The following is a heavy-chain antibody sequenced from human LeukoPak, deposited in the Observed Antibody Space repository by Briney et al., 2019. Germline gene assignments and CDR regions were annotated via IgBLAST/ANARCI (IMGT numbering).Heavy chain of an antibody. CDR2: ISSSSSYT. J-gene: IGHJ4*02. D-gene: IGHD1-1*01. CDR1: GFTFSDYY. Sequence: PGGSLRLSCEASGFTFSDYYMSWIRQAPGKGLEWVSCISSSSSYTNYADSVKGRFTISRDNAKNSLYLQMNSLRAEDTAVYFCARGFTAGLDYWGQGTLVPVSS. V-gene: IGHV3-11*05. CDR3: ARGFTAGLDY.